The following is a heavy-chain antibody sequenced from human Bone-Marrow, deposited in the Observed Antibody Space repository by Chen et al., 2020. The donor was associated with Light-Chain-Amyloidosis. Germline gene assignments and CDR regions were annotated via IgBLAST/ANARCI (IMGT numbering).Heavy chain of an antibody. CDR1: GFTFRYYA. CDR3: TRRATIGTQHDYYYHMDV. J-gene: IGHJ6*02. D-gene: IGHD1-1*01. Sequence: EVQLVESGGGLVQPGRSLRLSCTASGFTFRYYAMTWVRQAPGKGLEWVGFIRSTTYGGTTEYAASVKGRFTISRDDSKSIAYLQMNSLKTEDTAVYYCTRRATIGTQHDYYYHMDVWGQGTTVTVS. CDR2: IRSTTYGGTT. V-gene: IGHV3-49*04.